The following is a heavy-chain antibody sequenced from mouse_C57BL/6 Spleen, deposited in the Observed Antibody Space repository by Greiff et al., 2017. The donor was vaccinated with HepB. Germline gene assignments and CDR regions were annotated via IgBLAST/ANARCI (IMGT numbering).Heavy chain of an antibody. J-gene: IGHJ4*01. V-gene: IGHV1-82*01. CDR3: ARDGLYAMDY. CDR2: IYPGDGDT. Sequence: VQLQQSGPELVKPGASVKISCKASGYAFSSSWMNWVKQRPGKGLEWIGRIYPGDGDTNYNGKFQGKATLTADKSSSTAYMQLSSLTSEDSAVYVCARDGLYAMDYWGQGTSVTVSS. D-gene: IGHD2-3*01. CDR1: GYAFSSSW.